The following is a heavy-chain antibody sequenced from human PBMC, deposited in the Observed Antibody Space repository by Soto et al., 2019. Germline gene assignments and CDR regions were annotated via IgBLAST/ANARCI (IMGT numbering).Heavy chain of an antibody. CDR3: ARNGEAYYYDSSGPRLDY. V-gene: IGHV1-69*13. J-gene: IGHJ4*02. Sequence: SVKVSCTASGGTFSSYAISWVRQAPGQGLEWMGGIIPIFGTANYAQRFQGRVTITADESTSTAYMELSSLRSEDTAVYYCARNGEAYYYDSSGPRLDYWGQGTLVTVSS. CDR2: IIPIFGTA. CDR1: GGTFSSYA. D-gene: IGHD3-22*01.